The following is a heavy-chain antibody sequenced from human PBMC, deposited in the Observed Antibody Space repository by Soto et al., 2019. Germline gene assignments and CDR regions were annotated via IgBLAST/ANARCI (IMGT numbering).Heavy chain of an antibody. CDR1: GYTFTSYD. CDR2: MNPNSGNT. CDR3: ARGYLTGPPDY. V-gene: IGHV1-8*01. J-gene: IGHJ4*02. D-gene: IGHD3-9*01. Sequence: QVQLVQSGAEVKKPGASVKVSCKASGYTFTSYDINWARQATGQGLEWMGWMNPNSGNTGCAQKFQGRVTMTRNTSISTAYMELSSLRSVDTAVYYCARGYLTGPPDYWGQGPPATVSS.